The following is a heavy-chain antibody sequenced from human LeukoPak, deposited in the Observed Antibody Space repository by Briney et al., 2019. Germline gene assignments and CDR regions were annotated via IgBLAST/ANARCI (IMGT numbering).Heavy chain of an antibody. CDR2: FDPEDGET. J-gene: IGHJ5*02. V-gene: IGHV1-24*01. Sequence: ASVKVSCKVSGYTLTELSMHWVRQAPGKGLEWMGGFDPEDGETIYAQKFRGRVTMTEDTSTDTAYMELSSLRSEDTAVYYCATPGYGGNSFNWFDPWGQGTLVTVSS. CDR3: ATPGYGGNSFNWFDP. CDR1: GYTLTELS. D-gene: IGHD4-23*01.